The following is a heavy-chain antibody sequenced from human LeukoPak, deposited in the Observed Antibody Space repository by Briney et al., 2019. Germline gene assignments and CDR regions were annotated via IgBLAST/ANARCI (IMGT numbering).Heavy chain of an antibody. D-gene: IGHD3-16*01. CDR3: ARHSGGATPYYHGMDV. J-gene: IGHJ6*02. CDR1: GGSISSYF. Sequence: SETLSLTCTVSGGSISSYFWSWIRQPPGKGLEWIGYYSGSTNYNPSLKSRVIISVDMSKNQLSLKLTSVTAADTAVYYCARHSGGATPYYHGMDVWGQGTTVTVSS. CDR2: YSGST. V-gene: IGHV4-59*08.